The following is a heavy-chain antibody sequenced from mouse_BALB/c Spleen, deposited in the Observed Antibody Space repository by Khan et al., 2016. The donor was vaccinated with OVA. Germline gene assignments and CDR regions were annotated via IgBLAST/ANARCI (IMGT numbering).Heavy chain of an antibody. V-gene: IGHV2-6*02. CDR3: ARGFDGYSSLYAMDY. D-gene: IGHD2-3*01. CDR1: GFSLTSDG. CDR2: IWSDGST. Sequence: QMQLKESGPGLVAPSQSLSITCTVSGFSLTSDGVHWVRKPPGKGLEWLVVIWSDGSTNYNSVLKSRLSISKDNSKSQVFLKMNSLQTDDTAIYDCARGFDGYSSLYAMDYWGQGTSVTVSS. J-gene: IGHJ4*01.